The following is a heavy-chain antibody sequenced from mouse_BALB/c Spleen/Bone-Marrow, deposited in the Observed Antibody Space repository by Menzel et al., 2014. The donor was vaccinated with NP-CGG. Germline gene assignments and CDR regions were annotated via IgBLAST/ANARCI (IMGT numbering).Heavy chain of an antibody. CDR2: ISSGGGYT. CDR1: GFTFSTYG. J-gene: IGHJ4*01. Sequence: DVHLVESGGDLVKPGGSLKLSCAASGFTFSTYGMSWVRQTPDKRLEWVATISSGGGYTYYPDRVKGRFTISRDNANNTLYLQMSSLKSEDTAMYYCTRQRNWDHYAMDYWGQGTSVTVSS. D-gene: IGHD4-1*01. V-gene: IGHV5-6*01. CDR3: TRQRNWDHYAMDY.